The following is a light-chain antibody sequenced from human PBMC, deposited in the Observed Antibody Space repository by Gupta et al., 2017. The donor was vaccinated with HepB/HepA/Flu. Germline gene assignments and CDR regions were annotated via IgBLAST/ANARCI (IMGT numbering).Light chain of an antibody. CDR2: DVS. Sequence: DIQMIQSPSSLSASVGDRITIACQASQDITNHLNWYQQKPGKAPKLLISDVSNLETGVPSRFSGSGSGTDFTLTINNLQPADIATYYCQQDENLPLTFGHGTKVDIK. J-gene: IGKJ3*01. CDR1: QDITNH. V-gene: IGKV1-33*01. CDR3: QQDENLPLT.